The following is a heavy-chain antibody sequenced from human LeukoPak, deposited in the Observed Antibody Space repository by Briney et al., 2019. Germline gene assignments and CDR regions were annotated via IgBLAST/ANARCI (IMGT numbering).Heavy chain of an antibody. CDR1: EFTFRSYG. CDR3: IGGV. CDR2: IRYDGSNK. Sequence: GGSLRLSCAASEFTFRSYGMHWVRQAPGKGLEWVAFIRYDGSNKYYADSVKGRFTISRDNAKNSLYLQMNSLYYCAELGITMIGGVWGKGTTVTISS. V-gene: IGHV3-30*02. J-gene: IGHJ6*04. D-gene: IGHD3-10*02.